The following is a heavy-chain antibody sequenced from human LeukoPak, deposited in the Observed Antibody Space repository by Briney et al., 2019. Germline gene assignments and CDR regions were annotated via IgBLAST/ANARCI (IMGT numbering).Heavy chain of an antibody. CDR3: AKVRIVLRPEKFDY. V-gene: IGHV3-23*01. D-gene: IGHD2-8*01. J-gene: IGHJ4*02. CDR1: GLPFGSSA. Sequence: GGSLRLSCAASGLPFGSSAMAWVRQAPGKGLEWVSTIGGSGISTYYADSVKGRFTISRDNSKDTLYLQMNSLRAEDTAVYFCAKVRIVLRPEKFDYWGQGTLVTVSS. CDR2: IGGSGIST.